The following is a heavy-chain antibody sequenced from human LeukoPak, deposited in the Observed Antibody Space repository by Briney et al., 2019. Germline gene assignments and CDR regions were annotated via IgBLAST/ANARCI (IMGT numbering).Heavy chain of an antibody. D-gene: IGHD3-3*01. CDR2: IKSKTDSGTT. CDR3: TPHYDFWSGYVV. V-gene: IGHV3-15*01. J-gene: IGHJ4*02. Sequence: GGSLRLSCAASGFTFSNAWMSWVRQAPGKGLEWVGRIKSKTDSGTTDYAAPVKGRFTISRDDPKNTLYLQMNSLKTEDTAVYYCTPHYDFWSGYVVWGQGTLFTVSS. CDR1: GFTFSNAW.